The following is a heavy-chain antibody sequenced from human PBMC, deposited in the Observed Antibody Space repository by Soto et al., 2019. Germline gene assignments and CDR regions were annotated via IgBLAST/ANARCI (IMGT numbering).Heavy chain of an antibody. CDR1: GFTFKSWA. Sequence: ESGGGLVQPGGSLRLSCAASGFTFKSWAMSWVRQAPGKGLEWVSGISGGGEKTYYADSVKGRFTISRDNSKNTVSLQMNSLRVEDTALYYCAKCDCGGDWGVYHCDHWGQGSQVAVSS. CDR2: ISGGGEKT. V-gene: IGHV3-23*01. D-gene: IGHD2-21*02. CDR3: AKCDCGGDWGVYHCDH. J-gene: IGHJ5*02.